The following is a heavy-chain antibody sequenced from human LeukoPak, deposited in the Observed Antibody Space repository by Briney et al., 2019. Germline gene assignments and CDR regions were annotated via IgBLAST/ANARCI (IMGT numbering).Heavy chain of an antibody. CDR2: IYHSGTT. J-gene: IGHJ4*02. Sequence: SETLSLTCTVSGYSISSGYYWGWIRQPPGKGLEWIGSIYHSGTTYYNSSLKSRVTISVDTSKNQFSLKLSSVTAADTAVYYCASDEYSSSSVYWGQGTLVTVSS. CDR1: GYSISSGYY. CDR3: ASDEYSSSSVY. D-gene: IGHD6-6*01. V-gene: IGHV4-38-2*02.